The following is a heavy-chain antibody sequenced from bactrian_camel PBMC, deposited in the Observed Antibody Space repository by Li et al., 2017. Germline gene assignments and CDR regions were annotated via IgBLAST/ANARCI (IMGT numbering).Heavy chain of an antibody. D-gene: IGHD6*01. CDR3: AARGSWYPRYEYGY. V-gene: IGHV3S1*01. J-gene: IGHJ4*01. CDR1: GYTYNRNC. Sequence: HVQLVESGGGLVPPGGSLGLSCAASGYTYNRNCMAWFRQAPGKEREGVVAISRGGGSTYYAESAKGRFTISRDNAKKTLALQLNSLKSDDTALYYCAARGSWYPRYEYGYWGQGTQVTVS. CDR2: ISRGGGST.